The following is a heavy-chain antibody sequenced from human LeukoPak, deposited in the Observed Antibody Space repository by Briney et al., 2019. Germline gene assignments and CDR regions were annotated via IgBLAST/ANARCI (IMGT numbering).Heavy chain of an antibody. CDR1: VFISKDYP. J-gene: IGHJ4*02. Sequence: AGGFLRLSCAASVFISKDYPMSWVRQTPGKGREWVSSISAGGGGIYYADSVKGRFTVSRDDSKNTLYLQMNSLRVEDTALYYCAKESNGRRFDFDYWGQGTLATVSS. CDR3: AKESNGRRFDFDY. V-gene: IGHV3-23*01. CDR2: ISAGGGGI. D-gene: IGHD1-26*01.